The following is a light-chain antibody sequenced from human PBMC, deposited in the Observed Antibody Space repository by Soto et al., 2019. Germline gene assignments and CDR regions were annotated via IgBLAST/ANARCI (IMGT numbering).Light chain of an antibody. CDR3: GTYDSSLRDGG. V-gene: IGLV1-51*01. J-gene: IGLJ1*01. Sequence: QSVLTQPPSVSAAPGQKVTISCSGSSSNIENYYVSWYQQLPGTAPKLLIYDNNKRPSGIPDRFSGSKSGTSATLDITGLQTGDEADYYCGTYDSSLRDGGFGTGTKVT. CDR1: SSNIENYY. CDR2: DNN.